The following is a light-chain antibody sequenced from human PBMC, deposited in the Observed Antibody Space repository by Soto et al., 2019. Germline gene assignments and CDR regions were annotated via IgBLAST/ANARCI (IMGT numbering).Light chain of an antibody. V-gene: IGLV1-47*01. CDR2: RNN. CDR3: SSKTRSSPYV. J-gene: IGLJ1*01. Sequence: QSVLTQPPSASGTPGQRVTISCSGSSSNIGSNYVYWYQQLPGTAPKLLIYRNNQRPSGVPDRFSGSKSGTSASLAISGLRSEDEADYYCSSKTRSSPYVFGTGTKLTVL. CDR1: SSNIGSNY.